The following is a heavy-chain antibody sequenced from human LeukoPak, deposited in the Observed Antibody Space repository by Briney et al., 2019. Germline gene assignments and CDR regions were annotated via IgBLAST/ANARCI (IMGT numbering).Heavy chain of an antibody. Sequence: GGSLRLSCAASGVTFSSYAMHWVRQAPGKGLEWVAVISYDGSNKYYADSVKGRFTISRDNSKNKLYLQMNSLRAEDTAVYYCAHPTEYSSSWYGNWFDPWGQGTLVTVSS. CDR2: ISYDGSNK. D-gene: IGHD6-13*01. CDR3: AHPTEYSSSWYGNWFDP. V-gene: IGHV3-30*04. CDR1: GVTFSSYA. J-gene: IGHJ5*02.